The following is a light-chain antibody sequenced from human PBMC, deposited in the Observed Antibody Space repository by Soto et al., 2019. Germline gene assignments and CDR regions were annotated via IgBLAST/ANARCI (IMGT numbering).Light chain of an antibody. J-gene: IGLJ1*01. CDR2: EVY. V-gene: IGLV2-14*01. CDR3: CSYTTRSTLV. CDR1: SSDIGRYDH. Sequence: QSVLTQPASVSGSPGQSITISCTGTSSDIGRYDHVSWYQQHPGKAPQLIIYEVYNRPSGLSNRFSASKSGNTAFLMISGLQAEDEAHYYCCSYTTRSTLVFGTGTKVTVL.